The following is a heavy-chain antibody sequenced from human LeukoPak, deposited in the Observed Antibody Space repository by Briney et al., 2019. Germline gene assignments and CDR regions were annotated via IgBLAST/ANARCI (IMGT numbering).Heavy chain of an antibody. Sequence: GGSLRLSCAASGFTFSNYAIRWVRQAPGKGLEFVSSISSNGISTYYGNSVKGRFTISRDNSKNTLYLQMNSLRAEDTAVYYCAKELWFETLDIWGQGTMVTVSS. J-gene: IGHJ3*02. CDR1: GFTFSNYA. CDR3: AKELWFETLDI. CDR2: ISSNGIST. V-gene: IGHV3-64*01. D-gene: IGHD3-10*01.